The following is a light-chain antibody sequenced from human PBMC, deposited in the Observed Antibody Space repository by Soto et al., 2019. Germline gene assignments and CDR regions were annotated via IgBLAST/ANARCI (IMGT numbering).Light chain of an antibody. CDR2: DAS. V-gene: IGKV1-5*01. CDR1: RSISSW. J-gene: IGKJ4*01. CDR3: QQYNRYSLT. Sequence: DIQMTQSPSTLSASVGDRVTITCRASRSISSWLAWYQQKPGKAPKLLIYDASSLESGVPSRFSGSGSDTEFTLTINNLQPDDFATYHCQQYNRYSLTFGGGTK.